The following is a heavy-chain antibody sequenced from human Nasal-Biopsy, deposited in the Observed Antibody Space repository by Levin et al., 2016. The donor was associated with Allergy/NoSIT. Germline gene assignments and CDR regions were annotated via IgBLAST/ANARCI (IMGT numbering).Heavy chain of an antibody. J-gene: IGHJ6*02. Sequence: LSLTCAASGFSVTDTYMNWVRQAPGKGLEWVSIIHSSGSTYYADSVKGRFTISRHKSKNTLYLQLNSLRPEDTAVYYCARERVQLGYYWYDYGMDVWGQGTTVTVSS. CDR2: IHSSGST. CDR1: GFSVTDTY. V-gene: IGHV3-53*04. CDR3: ARERVQLGYYWYDYGMDV. D-gene: IGHD1-1*01.